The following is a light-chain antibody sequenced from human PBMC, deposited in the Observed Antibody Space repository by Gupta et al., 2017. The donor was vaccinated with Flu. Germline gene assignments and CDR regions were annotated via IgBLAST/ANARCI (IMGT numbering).Light chain of an antibody. Sequence: VTLSLSPGERATLSCRASQSVSSYLAWYQQKPGQAHRLLIYDTSTRATGIPARFSGSGSGTDFTLTISSLEPEDFAVYYCQQRSNWPPVTFGQGTKLEIK. V-gene: IGKV3-11*01. J-gene: IGKJ2*01. CDR2: DTS. CDR3: QQRSNWPPVT. CDR1: QSVSSY.